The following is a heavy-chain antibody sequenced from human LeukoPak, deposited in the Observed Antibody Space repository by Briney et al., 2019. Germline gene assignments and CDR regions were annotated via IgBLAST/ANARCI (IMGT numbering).Heavy chain of an antibody. CDR3: AREGRITGTTGAFDI. CDR1: GGSFSGYY. J-gene: IGHJ3*02. Sequence: SETLSLTCAVYGGSFSGYYWSWIRQPPGKGLEWIGEINHSGSTNYNPSLKSRVTISVDTSKNQSSLKLSSVTAADTAAYYCAREGRITGTTGAFDIWGQGTMVTVSS. D-gene: IGHD1-7*01. CDR2: INHSGST. V-gene: IGHV4-34*01.